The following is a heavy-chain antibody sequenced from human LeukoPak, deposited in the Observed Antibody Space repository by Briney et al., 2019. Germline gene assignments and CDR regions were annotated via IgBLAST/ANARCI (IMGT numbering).Heavy chain of an antibody. Sequence: AGGSLRLSCAASGFTFSSYAMSWVRQAPGKGLEWVSAISGSGGDTYYADSVKGRFAISRDNSMNTLYLQMNSLRADDTAVYYCAKGLVAAADGAFDIWGRGTMVTVSS. CDR1: GFTFSSYA. J-gene: IGHJ3*02. CDR3: AKGLVAAADGAFDI. D-gene: IGHD6-13*01. CDR2: ISGSGGDT. V-gene: IGHV3-23*01.